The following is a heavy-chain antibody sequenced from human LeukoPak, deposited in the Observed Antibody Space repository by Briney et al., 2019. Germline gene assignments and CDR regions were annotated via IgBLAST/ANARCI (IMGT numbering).Heavy chain of an antibody. CDR3: ARDKDYYGSGSPFDY. CDR2: IWYDGSNK. J-gene: IGHJ4*02. D-gene: IGHD3-10*01. Sequence: RRSLRLSCAASGFTFSSYGMHWVRQAPGKGLEWVAVIWYDGSNKYYADSVKGRFTISRDNSKNTLYLQMNSLRAEDTAVYYCARDKDYYGSGSPFDYWGQGTLVT. V-gene: IGHV3-33*01. CDR1: GFTFSSYG.